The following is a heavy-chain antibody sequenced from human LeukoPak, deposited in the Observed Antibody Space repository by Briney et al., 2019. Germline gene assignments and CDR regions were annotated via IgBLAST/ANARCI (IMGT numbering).Heavy chain of an antibody. D-gene: IGHD5-12*01. V-gene: IGHV4-59*01. CDR2: IYYSGST. CDR3: ARGGGYDAYDY. J-gene: IGHJ4*02. CDR1: GGSISSYY. Sequence: SETLSLTCTVSGGSISSYYWSWIRQPPGKGLEWIGYIYYSGSTNYNPSLKSRVTISVDTSKNQFSLKLSSVTAADTAVYYCARGGGYDAYDYWGQGTLVTVSS.